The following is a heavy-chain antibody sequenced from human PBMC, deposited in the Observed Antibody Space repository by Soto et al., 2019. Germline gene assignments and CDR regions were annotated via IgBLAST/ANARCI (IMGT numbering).Heavy chain of an antibody. Sequence: SVKVSCKASGGTFSSYAISWVRQAPGQGLEWMGGIIPIFGTANYAQKFQGRVTITADKSTSTAYMELSSLRSEDTAVYYCARHYYDSSGYYYGIAYAFDIWGEGTMVTVSS. J-gene: IGHJ3*02. D-gene: IGHD3-22*01. CDR1: GGTFSSYA. CDR3: ARHYYDSSGYYYGIAYAFDI. V-gene: IGHV1-69*06. CDR2: IIPIFGTA.